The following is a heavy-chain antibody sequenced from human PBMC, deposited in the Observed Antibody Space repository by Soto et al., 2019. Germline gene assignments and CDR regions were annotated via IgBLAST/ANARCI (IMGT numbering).Heavy chain of an antibody. J-gene: IGHJ5*02. D-gene: IGHD3-3*01. V-gene: IGHV4-39*01. CDR3: ATSDHTYYDFWSGYKVEGWFDP. Sequence: SETLSLTCTVSGGSISSSSYYWGWIRQPPGKGLESIGSIYYSGSTYYNPSLKSRVTISVDTSKNQFSLKLSSVTAADTAVYYCATSDHTYYDFWSGYKVEGWFDPWGQGTLVTVSS. CDR1: GGSISSSSYY. CDR2: IYYSGST.